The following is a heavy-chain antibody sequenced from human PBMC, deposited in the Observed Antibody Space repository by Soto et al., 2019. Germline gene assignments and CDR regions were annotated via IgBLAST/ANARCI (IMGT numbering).Heavy chain of an antibody. CDR1: GYTFTGYY. D-gene: IGHD3-22*01. CDR3: ARYYYDSTYYYGMDV. J-gene: IGHJ6*02. V-gene: IGHV1-2*02. CDR2: INPNSGGT. Sequence: SSVKVSCTASGYTFTGYYMHWVRQAPGQGLEWMGWINPNSGGTNYAQKFQGRVTMTRDTSISTAYMELSRLRSDDTAVYYCARYYYDSTYYYGMDVWGQGTTVTVSS.